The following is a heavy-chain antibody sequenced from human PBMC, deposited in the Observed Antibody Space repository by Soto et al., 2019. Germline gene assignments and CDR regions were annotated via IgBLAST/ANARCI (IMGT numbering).Heavy chain of an antibody. CDR1: GGSISSGGYY. CDR3: ARARSIAAPRLGVDFDY. D-gene: IGHD6-6*01. V-gene: IGHV4-31*03. Sequence: SETLSLTCTVSGGSISSGGYYWSWIRQHPGKGLEWIGYIYYSGSTYYNPSLKSRVTISVDTSKNQFSLKLSSVTAADTAVYYCARARSIAAPRLGVDFDYWGQGTLVTVSS. CDR2: IYYSGST. J-gene: IGHJ4*02.